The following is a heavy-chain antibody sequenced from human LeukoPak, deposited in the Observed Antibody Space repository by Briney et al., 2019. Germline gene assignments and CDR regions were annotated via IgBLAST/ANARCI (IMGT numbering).Heavy chain of an antibody. D-gene: IGHD2-15*01. J-gene: IGHJ4*02. CDR1: GLTFSKYA. Sequence: GGSLRLFCSASGLTFSKYAMNWVRQTAGKGVEGVSSIVGSDSNTYHADYVKGRFTISRDNSDNTVYMQMDSLRAEDTAVYYCAKGFLASCSGTRCYPFDHWGQGTPVTVSS. V-gene: IGHV3-23*01. CDR2: IVGSDSNT. CDR3: AKGFLASCSGTRCYPFDH.